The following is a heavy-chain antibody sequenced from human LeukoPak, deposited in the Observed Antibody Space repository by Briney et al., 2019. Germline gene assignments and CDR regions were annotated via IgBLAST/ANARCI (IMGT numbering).Heavy chain of an antibody. Sequence: GGSLRLSRTASGFTFGDYAMSWVRQAPGKGLEWVGFIRSKAYGGTTEYAASVKGRFTISRDDSKSIAYLQMNSLKTEDTAVYYCTRDGILLWFPFDYWGQGTLVTVSS. V-gene: IGHV3-49*04. CDR2: IRSKAYGGTT. CDR1: GFTFGDYA. CDR3: TRDGILLWFPFDY. D-gene: IGHD5-18*01. J-gene: IGHJ4*02.